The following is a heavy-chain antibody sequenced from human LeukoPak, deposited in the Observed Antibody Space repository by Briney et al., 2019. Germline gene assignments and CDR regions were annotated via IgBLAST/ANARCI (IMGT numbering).Heavy chain of an antibody. Sequence: ASVKVSCKVSGYTLTELSMHWVRQAPGQGLEWMGWINSNSGATNYAQKFQGRVTMTRDTSISTAYMELTRLGSDDTAVYYCARDGSLGYWGQGTLVTVSS. CDR2: INSNSGAT. J-gene: IGHJ4*02. CDR1: GYTLTELS. D-gene: IGHD5-12*01. V-gene: IGHV1-2*02. CDR3: ARDGSLGY.